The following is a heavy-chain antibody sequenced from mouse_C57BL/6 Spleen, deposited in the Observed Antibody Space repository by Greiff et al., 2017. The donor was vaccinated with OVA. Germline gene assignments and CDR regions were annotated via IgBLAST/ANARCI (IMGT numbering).Heavy chain of an antibody. CDR1: GYAFSSSW. D-gene: IGHD2-12*01. Sequence: QVQLQQSGPELVKPGASVKISCKASGYAFSSSWMNWVKQRPGKGLEWIGRIYPGDGDTNYNGKFKGKATLTADKSSSTAYMQLSSLTSEDSAVYFCARDDLRPRRNMDYWGQGTSVTVSS. CDR2: IYPGDGDT. J-gene: IGHJ4*01. CDR3: ARDDLRPRRNMDY. V-gene: IGHV1-82*01.